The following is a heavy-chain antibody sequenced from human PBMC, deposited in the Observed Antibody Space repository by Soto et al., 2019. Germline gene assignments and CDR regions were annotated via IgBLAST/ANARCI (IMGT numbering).Heavy chain of an antibody. V-gene: IGHV1-2*04. CDR2: INPNSGGT. CDR3: AKELLMVSFGGVIAHFDY. D-gene: IGHD3-16*02. Sequence: ASVKVSCKASGYTFTGYYMHWVRQAPGQGLEWMGWINPNSGGTNYAQKFQGWVTMTRDTSISTAYMELSRLRSDDTAVYYCAKELLMVSFGGVIAHFDYWGQGALVTVSS. J-gene: IGHJ4*02. CDR1: GYTFTGYY.